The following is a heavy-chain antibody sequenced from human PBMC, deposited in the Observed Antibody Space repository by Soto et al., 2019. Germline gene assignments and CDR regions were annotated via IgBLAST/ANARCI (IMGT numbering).Heavy chain of an antibody. Sequence: ASVKVSCKASGCTFTSYYMHWVRQAPGQGLEWMGIINPSGGSTSYAQKFQGRVTMTRDTSTSTVYMGLSSLRSEDTAVYYCARRFWSGYYAFDYWGQGTLVTVSS. D-gene: IGHD3-3*01. CDR2: INPSGGST. V-gene: IGHV1-46*01. CDR1: GCTFTSYY. J-gene: IGHJ4*02. CDR3: ARRFWSGYYAFDY.